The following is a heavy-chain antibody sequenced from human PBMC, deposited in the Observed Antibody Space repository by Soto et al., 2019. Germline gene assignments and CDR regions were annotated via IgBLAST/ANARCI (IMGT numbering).Heavy chain of an antibody. D-gene: IGHD6-13*01. J-gene: IGHJ5*01. V-gene: IGHV4-34*01. CDR1: GGSFSNYY. CDR3: ARSQRQQLVRRNWFDS. Sequence: SETLSLTCAVYGGSFSNYYWSWIRQPPGKGLEWIGEINDSGSTNYNPSLKSRVTISVDTSKNQFSLKLNSVTAADTAVYYCARSQRQQLVRRNWFDSWGQGSLVTVSS. CDR2: INDSGST.